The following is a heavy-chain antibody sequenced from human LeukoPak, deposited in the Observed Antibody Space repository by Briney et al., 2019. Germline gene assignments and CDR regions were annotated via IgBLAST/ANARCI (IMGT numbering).Heavy chain of an antibody. V-gene: IGHV1-46*01. Sequence: GASVKVSCKASGYTFTDYYINWMRQAPGQGLEWMGVLNPSLGTTAYAQKFQGRLTMTMDMSTNTVYMELSGLTSEDTAVFYCARGVRAGHRENWFDPWGQGTLVTVSS. CDR1: GYTFTDYY. CDR3: ARGVRAGHRENWFDP. J-gene: IGHJ5*02. CDR2: LNPSLGTT. D-gene: IGHD6-19*01.